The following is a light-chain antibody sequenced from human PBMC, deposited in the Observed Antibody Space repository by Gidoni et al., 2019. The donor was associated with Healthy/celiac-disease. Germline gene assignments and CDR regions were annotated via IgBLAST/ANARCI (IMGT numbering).Light chain of an antibody. CDR1: QSVSSSY. CDR2: GAS. V-gene: IGKV3-20*01. CDR3: QQYGSPLFT. J-gene: IGKJ3*01. Sequence: EIVLTQSPGTLSLSPGDRATLSCSASQSVSSSYLAWYQQKPGQAPRLLIYGASSRATGIPDRCSGSGSGTDFTLTISRLEPEDFAVYYCQQYGSPLFTFGPGTKVDIK.